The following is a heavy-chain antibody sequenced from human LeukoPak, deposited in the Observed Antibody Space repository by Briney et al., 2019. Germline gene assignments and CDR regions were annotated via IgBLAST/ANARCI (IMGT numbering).Heavy chain of an antibody. CDR2: IYYSGST. CDR3: ARHVRDYYDSSGYVY. V-gene: IGHV4-39*01. CDR1: GGSISSSSYY. D-gene: IGHD3-22*01. J-gene: IGHJ4*02. Sequence: SETLSLTCTVSGGSISSSSYYWGWIRQPPGKGLEWIGSIYYSGSTYYNPSLKSRVTISVDTSKNQFSLKLSSVTAADTAVYYCARHVRDYYDSSGYVYWGQGTLVTVSS.